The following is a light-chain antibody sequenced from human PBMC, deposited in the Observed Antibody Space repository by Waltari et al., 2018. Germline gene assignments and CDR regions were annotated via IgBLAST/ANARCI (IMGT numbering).Light chain of an antibody. CDR1: SSAVGQYNL. CDR3: CSYAGSGIVI. V-gene: IGLV2-23*02. Sequence: QSALTQPASVSGYPGQSLTISCTGTSSAVGQYNLVSWYQQHPGKVPKVRIWEVTKRPSGVSNRFSGPKSGNTASMTRSGLQAEDEADYYCCSYAGSGIVIFGGGTKLTVL. CDR2: EVT. J-gene: IGLJ2*01.